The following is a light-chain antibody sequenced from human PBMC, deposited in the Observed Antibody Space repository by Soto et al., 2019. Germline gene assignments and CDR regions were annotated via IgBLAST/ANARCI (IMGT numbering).Light chain of an antibody. CDR2: GAS. V-gene: IGKV3-15*01. J-gene: IGKJ1*01. CDR1: ESISRN. CDR3: QQYHNWPPAWT. Sequence: EIVMTQSPATLSVSPGESATLSCRASESISRNLAWYQQKPGQAPRLLVYGASTRASGVAARFSGSGSGTEFTPTISSPQSEDFAIYHCQQYHNWPPAWTFGQGTKVEIK.